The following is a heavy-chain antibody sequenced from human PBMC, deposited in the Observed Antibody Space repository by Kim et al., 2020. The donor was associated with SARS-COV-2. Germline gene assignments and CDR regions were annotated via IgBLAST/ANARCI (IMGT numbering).Heavy chain of an antibody. CDR1: GFIFSDYT. Sequence: GGSLRLSCAASGFIFSDYTMNWVRQAPGKGLEWVSSISSGDEIHYIDSVRGRFTISRDNAKNSLFLQMNSLKAEDTAVYFCARELGYCSGDSCHGVGHWFDPWGQGTLVTVSS. CDR3: ARELGYCSGDSCHGVGHWFDP. D-gene: IGHD2-15*01. J-gene: IGHJ5*02. CDR2: ISSGDEI. V-gene: IGHV3-21*01.